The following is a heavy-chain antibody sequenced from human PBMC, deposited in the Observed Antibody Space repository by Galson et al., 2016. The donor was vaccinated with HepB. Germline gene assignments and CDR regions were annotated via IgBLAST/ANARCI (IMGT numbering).Heavy chain of an antibody. CDR3: ARRTRGVAGTGFDY. Sequence: QSGAEVKKPGESLKISCKGSTYSFNTYWIGWARQLPGKGLEWMGIIYPDDSDTRYSPSFRGQVTISADKSITTAYLQWSSLKASDTATYVCARRTRGVAGTGFDYWGQGTQVTVSS. V-gene: IGHV5-51*01. CDR2: IYPDDSDT. J-gene: IGHJ4*02. D-gene: IGHD3/OR15-3a*01. CDR1: TYSFNTYW.